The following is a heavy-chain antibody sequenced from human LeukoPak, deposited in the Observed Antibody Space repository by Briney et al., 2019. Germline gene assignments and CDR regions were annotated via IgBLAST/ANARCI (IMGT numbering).Heavy chain of an antibody. CDR1: GYTFTGYY. D-gene: IGHD3-9*01. V-gene: IGHV1-2*04. CDR3: ARERFDGFDY. CDR2: INPNSGGT. Sequence: ASVKVSRKASGYTFTGYYTHWVRQALGQGLEWMGWINPNSGGTNYAQKFQGWVTMTRDTSISTAYMELRRLTSDDTAVYYCARERFDGFDYWGQGTLVTVSS. J-gene: IGHJ4*02.